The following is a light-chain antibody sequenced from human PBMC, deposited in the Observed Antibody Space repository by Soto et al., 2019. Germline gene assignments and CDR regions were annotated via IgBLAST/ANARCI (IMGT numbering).Light chain of an antibody. CDR1: SSDVGGYNY. CDR2: DVS. CDR3: SSYTGSSTYVV. J-gene: IGLJ2*01. Sequence: QSALTQPASVSGSPGQSITISCTGTSSDVGGYNYVSWYQQHPGKAPKLMIYDVSNRPSGVSNRFSGSKSVNTASLTIYGLQAEDEADYYCSSYTGSSTYVVFGGGTELTVL. V-gene: IGLV2-14*01.